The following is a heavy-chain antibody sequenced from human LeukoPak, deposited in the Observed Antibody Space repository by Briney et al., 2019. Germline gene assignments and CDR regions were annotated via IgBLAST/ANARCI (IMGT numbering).Heavy chain of an antibody. CDR2: ISSSGSTI. CDR1: GFTFSSYE. Sequence: QPGGSLRLSCAASGFTFSSYEMNWVRQAPGKGLEWVSYISSSGSTIYYADSVKGRFTISRDNAKNSLYLQMNSLRAEDTAVYYCARGQWLRSSQFDYWGQGTLVTVSS. J-gene: IGHJ4*02. CDR3: ARGQWLRSSQFDY. V-gene: IGHV3-48*03. D-gene: IGHD5-12*01.